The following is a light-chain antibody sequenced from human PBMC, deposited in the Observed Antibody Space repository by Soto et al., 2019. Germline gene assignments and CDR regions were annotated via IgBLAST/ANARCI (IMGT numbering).Light chain of an antibody. Sequence: QPVLTQSPSASASLGASVKLTCTLSSGHSSYAIAWHQQQPEKGPRYLMKLNSDGSHNKGDGIPDRFSGSSSGAERYLTISSLQSEDEADYYCQTWGTDMKVFGGGTKLTVL. V-gene: IGLV4-69*01. J-gene: IGLJ3*02. CDR2: LNSDGSH. CDR3: QTWGTDMKV. CDR1: SGHSSYA.